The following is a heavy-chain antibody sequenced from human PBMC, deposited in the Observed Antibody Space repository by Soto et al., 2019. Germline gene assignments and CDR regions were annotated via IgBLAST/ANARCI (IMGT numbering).Heavy chain of an antibody. D-gene: IGHD3-3*01. CDR3: ARTEWFQAFDY. CDR2: IYYSGST. V-gene: IGHV4-59*01. Sequence: SETLSLTCTASGGSINSYYWSWIRQPPGKGLEWIGYIYYSGSTNYNPSLRSRVTISVDTSKNQFSLKLSSVTAADTAVYYCARTEWFQAFDYWGQGTLVTVSS. CDR1: GGSINSYY. J-gene: IGHJ4*02.